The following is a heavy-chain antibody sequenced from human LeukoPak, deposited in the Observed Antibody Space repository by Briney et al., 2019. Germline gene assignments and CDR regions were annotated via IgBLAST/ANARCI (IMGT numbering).Heavy chain of an antibody. CDR1: GGSISSYY. CDR2: IYYSGST. V-gene: IGHV4-59*01. J-gene: IGHJ5*02. Sequence: SETLSLTCTVSGGSISSYYWSWIRQPPGKGLAWIGYIYYSGSTNYNPSLKSRVTISVDTSKNQFSLKLTSVTAADTAVYYCARGPPGGQFDPWGQGTLVTVSS. CDR3: ARGPPGGQFDP. D-gene: IGHD3-10*01.